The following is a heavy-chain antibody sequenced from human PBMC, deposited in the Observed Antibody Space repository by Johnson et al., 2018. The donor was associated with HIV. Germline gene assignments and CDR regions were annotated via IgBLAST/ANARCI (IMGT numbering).Heavy chain of an antibody. V-gene: IGHV3-74*02. CDR1: GFTFSSYW. CDR2: INSDGSST. J-gene: IGHJ3*01. CDR3: TTRLNSGTYWGNYDFDV. D-gene: IGHD1-26*01. Sequence: VQLVESGGGVVQPGRSLRLSCVVSGFTFSSYWMHWVRQAPGKGLVWVSHINSDGSSTNYADSVKGRFTISRDNAKSTLYLQMNNLKAEDTALYYCTTRLNSGTYWGNYDFDVWGQGTMVTVSS.